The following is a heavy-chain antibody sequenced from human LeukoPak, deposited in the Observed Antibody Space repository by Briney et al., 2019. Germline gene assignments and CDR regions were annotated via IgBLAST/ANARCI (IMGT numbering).Heavy chain of an antibody. J-gene: IGHJ4*02. Sequence: ASVKVSCKASGGTFSSYAISWVRQAPGQGLEWMGWISAYNGNTNYAQRLQGRVTMTTDTSTSTAYMELRSLGSDDTAVYYCARDLSIAAAGSGLADYWGQGTLVTVSS. CDR2: ISAYNGNT. D-gene: IGHD6-13*01. V-gene: IGHV1-18*01. CDR3: ARDLSIAAAGSGLADY. CDR1: GGTFSSYA.